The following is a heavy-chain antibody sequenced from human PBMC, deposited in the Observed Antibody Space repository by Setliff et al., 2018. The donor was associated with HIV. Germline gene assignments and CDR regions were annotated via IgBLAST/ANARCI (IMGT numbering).Heavy chain of an antibody. Sequence: PGGSLRLSCAASGFTFSSYGMHWVRQAPGKGLEWVAFIWYNGGKTYYADSVQGRFTISRDTPNHMVYLQMNNLRAEDTAVYYCAKCGGVTCYSASWYFDYWGQGTLVTVSS. CDR3: AKCGGVTCYSASWYFDY. J-gene: IGHJ4*02. CDR1: GFTFSSYG. V-gene: IGHV3-30*02. CDR2: IWYNGGKT. D-gene: IGHD2-15*01.